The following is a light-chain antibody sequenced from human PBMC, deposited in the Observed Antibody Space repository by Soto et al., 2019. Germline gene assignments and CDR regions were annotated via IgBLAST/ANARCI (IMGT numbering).Light chain of an antibody. V-gene: IGKV1-33*01. J-gene: IGKJ5*01. CDR3: QQYENLPIT. CDR2: EAS. Sequence: DIQMPQSPSSLSASVGDIVTITCQAGLDISTLLNWYQQKPGKTPQLLSYEASNLEVWVPSRFSGGGSGTDFTLTISSLQTADVATYYCQQYENLPITFGQGTRLEIK. CDR1: LDISTL.